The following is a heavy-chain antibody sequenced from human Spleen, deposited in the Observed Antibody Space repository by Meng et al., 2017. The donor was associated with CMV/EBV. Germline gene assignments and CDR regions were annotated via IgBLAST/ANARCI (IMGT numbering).Heavy chain of an antibody. V-gene: IGHV1-8*01. D-gene: IGHD2-2*02. CDR3: ARDTPTSPLEY. CDR1: GYTFTGYD. CDR2: MNPNSGNT. J-gene: IGHJ4*02. Sequence: ASVKVSCKASGYTFTGYDINWVRQATGQGLEWMGWMNPNSGNTGYAQKFQGRVTLTRNTSITTAYMELSSLRSDDTAVYYCARDTPTSPLEYWGQGTLVTVSS.